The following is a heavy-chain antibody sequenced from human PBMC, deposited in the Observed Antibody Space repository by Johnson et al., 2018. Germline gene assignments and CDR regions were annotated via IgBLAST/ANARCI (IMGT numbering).Heavy chain of an antibody. D-gene: IGHD3-22*01. V-gene: IGHV3-74*01. CDR1: GFTFSGYW. J-gene: IGHJ1*01. CDR3: ANVPTRRRGYFQH. Sequence: EVQLLESGGGLVQPGGSLRLSCAASGFTFSGYWMHWVRQAPGKGLVWVSRINSDGRSTNYADSVKGRFTISRANAKNTLYLQMNSLRVEDTAVYYCANVPTRRRGYFQHWGQGTLVTVSS. CDR2: INSDGRST.